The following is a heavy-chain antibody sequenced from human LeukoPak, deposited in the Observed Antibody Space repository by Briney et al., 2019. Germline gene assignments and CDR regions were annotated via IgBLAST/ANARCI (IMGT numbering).Heavy chain of an antibody. J-gene: IGHJ4*02. D-gene: IGHD1-26*01. V-gene: IGHV3-30*02. CDR3: AKLPGSSSGSYNFDY. Sequence: GGSLRLSCAASGFTFSSYGMHWVRQAPGKGLEWVAFIRYDGSNKYYADSVKGRFTISRDNSKNTLYLQMNSLRAEDTAVYYCAKLPGSSSGSYNFDYWGQGTLVTVSS. CDR1: GFTFSSYG. CDR2: IRYDGSNK.